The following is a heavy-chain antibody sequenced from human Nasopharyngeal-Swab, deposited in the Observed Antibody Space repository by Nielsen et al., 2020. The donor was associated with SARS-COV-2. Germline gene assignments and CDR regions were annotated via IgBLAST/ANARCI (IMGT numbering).Heavy chain of an antibody. D-gene: IGHD2-2*02. J-gene: IGHJ4*02. CDR2: INPSGGST. CDR3: ARDLRSTLYYFDL. V-gene: IGHV1-46*01. Sequence: ASVKVSCKASGYTFTSYYMHWVRQAPGQGLEWMGIINPSGGSTSYAQKFQGRVTMTRDTSTSTVYMELSSLRSDDTAVYYCARDLRSTLYYFDLWGQGTPVTVSS. CDR1: GYTFTSYY.